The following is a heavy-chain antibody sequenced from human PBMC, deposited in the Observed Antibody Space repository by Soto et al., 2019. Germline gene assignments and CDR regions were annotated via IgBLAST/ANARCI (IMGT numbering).Heavy chain of an antibody. V-gene: IGHV3-30-3*01. Sequence: PVGSLRLSGAASGFTFSTYAMHWVRQAPGKGLEWVATISDDGTNKYYADSVKGRFTISRDNSKDTLYLQMNSLRAEDTAVYYCPREGHGDWFDPWGQGTLVTVSS. D-gene: IGHD3-10*01. CDR1: GFTFSTYA. CDR2: ISDDGTNK. CDR3: PREGHGDWFDP. J-gene: IGHJ5*02.